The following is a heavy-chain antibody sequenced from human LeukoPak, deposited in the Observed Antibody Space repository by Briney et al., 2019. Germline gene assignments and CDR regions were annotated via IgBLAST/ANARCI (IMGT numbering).Heavy chain of an antibody. Sequence: GGSLRLSCAASGFTFSSYAMSWVRQAPGKGLEWVSAISGSGGSTYYADSVKGRFTISRDNSKNTLYLQMNSLRAEDTAVYYCARDRTNYYDSVGYFDYWGQGTLVTVSS. CDR3: ARDRTNYYDSVGYFDY. CDR1: GFTFSSYA. V-gene: IGHV3-23*01. D-gene: IGHD3-22*01. J-gene: IGHJ4*02. CDR2: ISGSGGST.